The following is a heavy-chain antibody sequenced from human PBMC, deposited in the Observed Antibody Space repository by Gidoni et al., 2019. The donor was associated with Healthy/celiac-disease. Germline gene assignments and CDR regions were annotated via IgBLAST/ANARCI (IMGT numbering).Heavy chain of an antibody. CDR3: ARVKGIAAAANQFWRRNWFDP. D-gene: IGHD6-13*01. Sequence: QVQLQQWGAGLLKPSETLSLTCAVYGGSFSGYYWSWIRQPPGTGLEWIGEINHSGSTNYNPSLKSRVTISVDTAKNQFSLKLSYVTAADTAVYYCARVKGIAAAANQFWRRNWFDPWGQGTLVTVSS. CDR1: GGSFSGYY. J-gene: IGHJ5*02. CDR2: INHSGST. V-gene: IGHV4-34*01.